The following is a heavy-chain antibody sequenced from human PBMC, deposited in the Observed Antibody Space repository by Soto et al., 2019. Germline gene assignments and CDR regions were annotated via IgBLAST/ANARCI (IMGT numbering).Heavy chain of an antibody. CDR2: ITPGGGIT. Sequence: QVQLVQSGAEVKKPGASVRVSCKASGYTFTTYDIHWVRQAPGLGLEWMGIITPGGGITSCAQKFKVRVTMTRDTSTSTVYMELSSLRSEDTAMYYCAKVLSELVPRYFDTWGQGTLVTVSS. V-gene: IGHV1-46*01. D-gene: IGHD6-13*01. CDR3: AKVLSELVPRYFDT. J-gene: IGHJ4*02. CDR1: GYTFTTYD.